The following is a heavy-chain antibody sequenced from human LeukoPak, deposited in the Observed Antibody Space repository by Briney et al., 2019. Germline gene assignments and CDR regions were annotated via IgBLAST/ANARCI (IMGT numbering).Heavy chain of an antibody. J-gene: IGHJ4*02. CDR3: AKGGKWDVTPFDY. Sequence: GGSLRLSCAASGFTFSSYAMSWVRQAPGKGLEWVSAISGGGGSTYYADSVKGRFTISRDNSKNTLYLQVNSLRAEDTAVYYCAKGGKWDVTPFDYWGQGTLVTVSS. V-gene: IGHV3-23*01. CDR2: ISGGGGST. D-gene: IGHD1-26*01. CDR1: GFTFSSYA.